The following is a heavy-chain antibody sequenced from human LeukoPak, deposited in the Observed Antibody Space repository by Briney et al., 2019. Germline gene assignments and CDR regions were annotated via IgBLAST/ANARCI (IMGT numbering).Heavy chain of an antibody. CDR2: ISGSGGST. D-gene: IGHD3-22*01. J-gene: IGHJ4*02. V-gene: IGHV3-23*01. Sequence: GGSLRLSCAASGFTFSSYAMSWVRQAPGKGLEWVSAISGSGGSTYYADSVKGRFTISRDNAKNTLYLQMNSLRAEDTAVYYCARGGGRYYDSSGYSYWGQGSLVTVSS. CDR1: GFTFSSYA. CDR3: ARGGGRYYDSSGYSY.